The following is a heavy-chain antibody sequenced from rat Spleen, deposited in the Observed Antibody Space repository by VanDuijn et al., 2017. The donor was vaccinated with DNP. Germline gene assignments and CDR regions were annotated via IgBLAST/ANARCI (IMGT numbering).Heavy chain of an antibody. V-gene: IGHV2S12*01. D-gene: IGHD5-1*01. CDR3: TRDGQLGGY. Sequence: QVQLKESGPGLVQPSQTLSLTCTVSGFSLTSYGVSWVRQPPGKGLEWMAAISSGGSTYYNSALKSRLSISRDTSKSQVFLKMNSLQTEDTAIYFCTRDGQLGGYWGQGVMVTVSS. J-gene: IGHJ2*01. CDR2: ISSGGST. CDR1: GFSLTSYG.